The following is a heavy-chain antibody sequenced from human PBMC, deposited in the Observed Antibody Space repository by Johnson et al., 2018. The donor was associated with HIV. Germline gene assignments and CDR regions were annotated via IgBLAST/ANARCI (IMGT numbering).Heavy chain of an antibody. CDR3: ARGDWLTVITSPDAFDI. D-gene: IGHD4-23*01. J-gene: IGHJ3*02. CDR1: GFTFSSYG. V-gene: IGHV3-30*02. CDR2: IGYDGSNK. Sequence: QVQLVESGGGVVQPGGSLRLSCAASGFTFSSYGMHWVRQAPGKGLGWVAFIGYDGSNKYYADSVKGRFTISRDNSKNTLYLQMNSLRTEDTAVYYCARGDWLTVITSPDAFDIWGQGTMVTVSS.